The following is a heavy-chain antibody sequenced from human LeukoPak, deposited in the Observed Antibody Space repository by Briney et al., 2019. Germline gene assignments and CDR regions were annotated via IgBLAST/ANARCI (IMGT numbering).Heavy chain of an antibody. Sequence: GASVKVSCKVSGYTLTELSMHWVRQAPGKGLEWMGGFDPEDGETIYAQKFQGRVTMTEDTSTDTAYMELSSLRSEDTAVYYCATFYLRFDCSSTSCYEPFDYWGQGTLVTVSS. CDR1: GYTLTELS. V-gene: IGHV1-24*01. D-gene: IGHD2-2*01. CDR2: FDPEDGET. CDR3: ATFYLRFDCSSTSCYEPFDY. J-gene: IGHJ4*02.